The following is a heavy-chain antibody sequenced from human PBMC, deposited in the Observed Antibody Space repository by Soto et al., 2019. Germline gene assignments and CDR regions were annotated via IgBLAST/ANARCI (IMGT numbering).Heavy chain of an antibody. CDR1: GYTFISYY. V-gene: IGHV1-46*01. J-gene: IGHJ5*01. CDR2: INPDGGST. CDR3: ALASFDS. Sequence: QVQLVQSGAEVRKPGTSVKLSCKASGYTFISYYIHWVRQAPGQGLEWVGIINPDGGSTSYTQKFQGRVTMTRDSSTRTVYMDLTSLRSDDTAVYYCALASFDSWGQGTLVTVPS.